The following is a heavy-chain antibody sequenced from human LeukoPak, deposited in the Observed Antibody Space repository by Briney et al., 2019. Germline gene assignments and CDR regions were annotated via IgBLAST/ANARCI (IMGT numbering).Heavy chain of an antibody. D-gene: IGHD5-18*01. J-gene: IGHJ5*02. Sequence: ASVKVSCKASGYSITDYYMHWVRQAPGQGLEWMGIINPSGLSTTYAQKFQGRVTMTRDTSTSTVYMELSSLRSEDTAVYYCARDERDGGDTAMLGANNWFDPWGQGTLVTVSS. V-gene: IGHV1-46*01. CDR2: INPSGLST. CDR3: ARDERDGGDTAMLGANNWFDP. CDR1: GYSITDYY.